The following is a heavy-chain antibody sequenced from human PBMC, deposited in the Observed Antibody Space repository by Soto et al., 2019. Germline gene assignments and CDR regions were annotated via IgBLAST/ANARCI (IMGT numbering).Heavy chain of an antibody. D-gene: IGHD6-19*01. CDR1: GGSISSGGYY. V-gene: IGHV4-31*03. CDR3: AREKAVAGTERPEGYYYYCMDV. Sequence: QVQLQESGPGLVKPSQTLSLTCTVSGGSISSGGYYWSWIRQHPGKGLEWLGYIYYSGSTYYNPSLKSRVTISVDTSKNQFSLKLSSVTAADTAVYYCAREKAVAGTERPEGYYYYCMDVWGPGTTVTVSS. CDR2: IYYSGST. J-gene: IGHJ6*02.